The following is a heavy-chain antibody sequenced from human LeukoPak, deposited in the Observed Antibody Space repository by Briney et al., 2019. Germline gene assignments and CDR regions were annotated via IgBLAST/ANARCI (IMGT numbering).Heavy chain of an antibody. CDR3: ARERMTIFEVVPRQGPFDP. CDR2: INHSGST. D-gene: IGHD3-3*01. CDR1: GGSFSGYY. V-gene: IGHV4-34*01. Sequence: PSETLSLTCAVYGGSFSGYYWSWIRQPPGKGLEGIGEINHSGSTNYNPSLKSRVTISVDTSKNQFSLKLSSVTAADTAVYYCARERMTIFEVVPRQGPFDPWGQGTMVTASS. J-gene: IGHJ5*02.